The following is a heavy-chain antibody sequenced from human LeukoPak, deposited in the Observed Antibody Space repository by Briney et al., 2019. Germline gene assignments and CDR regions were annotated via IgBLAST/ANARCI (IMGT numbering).Heavy chain of an antibody. CDR2: ISAYNGNT. CDR3: ARDAAVAGTIINWFDP. Sequence: GASVKVSCKASGYTFTGYYMHWVRQAHGQGLEWMGLISAYNGNTNYAQKLQGRVTMTTDTSTSTAYMELRSLRSDDTAVYYCARDAAVAGTIINWFDPWGQGTLVTVSS. CDR1: GYTFTGYY. D-gene: IGHD6-19*01. J-gene: IGHJ5*02. V-gene: IGHV1-18*04.